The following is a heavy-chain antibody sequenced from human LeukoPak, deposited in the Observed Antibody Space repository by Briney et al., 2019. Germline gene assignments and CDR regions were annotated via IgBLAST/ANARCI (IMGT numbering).Heavy chain of an antibody. Sequence: SETLSLTCTVSGGSISSYYWSWIRQPPGKGLEWIGYIYYSGTTNYNPSLKSRVTMSVDTSKNQFSLKLSSVTAADPAVYYCARGHSGYDFPFDYWGQGTLVTVSS. CDR3: ARGHSGYDFPFDY. J-gene: IGHJ4*02. CDR1: GGSISSYY. V-gene: IGHV4-59*01. CDR2: IYYSGTT. D-gene: IGHD5-12*01.